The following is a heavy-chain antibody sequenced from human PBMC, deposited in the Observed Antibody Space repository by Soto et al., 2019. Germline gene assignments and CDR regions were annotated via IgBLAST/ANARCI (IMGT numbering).Heavy chain of an antibody. V-gene: IGHV3-9*01. Sequence: GGSLRLSCAASGFTFDDYAMHWVRQAPGKGLEWVSGISWNSGSIGYADSVKGRFTISRDNAKNSLYLQMNSLRAEDTALYYCAKDRTYYYYDSSGYSIHAFDIWGQGTMVTVSS. J-gene: IGHJ3*02. D-gene: IGHD3-22*01. CDR2: ISWNSGSI. CDR1: GFTFDDYA. CDR3: AKDRTYYYYDSSGYSIHAFDI.